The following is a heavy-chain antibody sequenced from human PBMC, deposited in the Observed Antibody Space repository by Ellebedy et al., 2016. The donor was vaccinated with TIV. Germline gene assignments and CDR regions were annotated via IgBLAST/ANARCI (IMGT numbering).Heavy chain of an antibody. CDR1: GYSYIHYW. CDR3: ARHELGSNAAFDY. V-gene: IGHV5-10-1*01. CDR2: IDPSDPSGSYT. J-gene: IGHJ4*02. Sequence: GESLKISCKGSGYSYIHYWISWVRQKPGRGLEWVARIDPSDPSGSYTSYSPSFQGHVTISVDKSINTAYLQWSSLKASDTAMYYCARHELGSNAAFDYWGQGTLVTVSS. D-gene: IGHD7-27*01.